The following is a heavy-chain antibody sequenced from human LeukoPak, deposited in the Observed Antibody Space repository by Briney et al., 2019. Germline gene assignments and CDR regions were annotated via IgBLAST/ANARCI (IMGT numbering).Heavy chain of an antibody. J-gene: IGHJ4*02. CDR2: ISAYNGNT. CDR1: GYTFIANY. D-gene: IGHD3-22*01. Sequence: ASVKVSCKASGYTFIANYMHWVRQAPGQGLEWMGWISAYNGNTNYAQKLQGRVTMTTDTSTSTAYMELRSLRSDDTAVYYCARVYGDSSGYYYGDYWGQGTLVTVSS. CDR3: ARVYGDSSGYYYGDY. V-gene: IGHV1-18*04.